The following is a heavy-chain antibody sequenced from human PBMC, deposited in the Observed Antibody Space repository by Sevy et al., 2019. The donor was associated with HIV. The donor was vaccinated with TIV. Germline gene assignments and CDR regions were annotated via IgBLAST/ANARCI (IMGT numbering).Heavy chain of an antibody. CDR2: MKQDGTEK. D-gene: IGHD5-18*01. CDR3: VREGLGGYSYSLDC. CDR1: GFGFSSYW. Sequence: GGSLRLSCAASGFGFSSYWMSWVRQAPGKGLEWVATMKQDGTEKDYVDSVKGRFTISRDNTKSSLFLQMNSLSAEDTAVYYCVREGLGGYSYSLDCWGQGTLVTVSS. V-gene: IGHV3-7*01. J-gene: IGHJ4*02.